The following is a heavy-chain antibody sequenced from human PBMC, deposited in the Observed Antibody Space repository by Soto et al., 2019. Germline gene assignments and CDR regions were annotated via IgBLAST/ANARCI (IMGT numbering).Heavy chain of an antibody. CDR1: VVSIHNSHSF. V-gene: IGHV4-39*01. Sequence: SETRSLTCAFSVVSIHNSHSFWSCIRQPPGKGLEFIVSFYYSVGANYNPSLKSRVTISVDTSKNQLSLGVNSVTAADTAVYYCGRVVEGATRHTDFDSWGQGTLVTVSS. D-gene: IGHD2-15*01. J-gene: IGHJ5*01. CDR3: GRVVEGATRHTDFDS. CDR2: FYYSVGA.